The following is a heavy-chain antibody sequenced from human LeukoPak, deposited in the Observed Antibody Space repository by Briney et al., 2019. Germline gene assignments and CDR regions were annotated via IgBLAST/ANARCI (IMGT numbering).Heavy chain of an antibody. CDR3: ATGWSSSGVDDAFDI. CDR2: IYYSGST. Sequence: SETLSLTCTVSGGSISSYYWSWIRQPPGKGLEWIGYIYYSGSTNYNPSLKSRVTISLDTSKNQFSLKLRSVTAADTAVYYCATGWSSSGVDDAFDIWGQGTMVTVSS. V-gene: IGHV4-59*08. J-gene: IGHJ3*02. D-gene: IGHD6-6*01. CDR1: GGSISSYY.